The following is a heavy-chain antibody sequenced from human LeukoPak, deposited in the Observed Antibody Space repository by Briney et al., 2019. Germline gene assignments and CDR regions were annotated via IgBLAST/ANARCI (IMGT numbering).Heavy chain of an antibody. CDR3: ARSGDYDILTGYHPLRWFDP. D-gene: IGHD3-9*01. J-gene: IGHJ5*02. CDR2: IYYSGST. Sequence: SQTLSLTCTVSGGSISSGGYYWSWIRQHPGKGLEWIGYIYYSGSTYYNLSLKSRVAISVDTSKNQFSLKLSSVTAADTAVYYCARSGDYDILTGYHPLRWFDPWGQGTLVTVYS. V-gene: IGHV4-31*03. CDR1: GGSISSGGYY.